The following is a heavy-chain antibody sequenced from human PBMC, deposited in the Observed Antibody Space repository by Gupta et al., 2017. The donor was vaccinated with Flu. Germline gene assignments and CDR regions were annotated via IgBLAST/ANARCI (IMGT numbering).Heavy chain of an antibody. J-gene: IGHJ4*02. Sequence: QLQLQESGPGLVKPSETLSLTCTVSGGSISSSSYYWGWIRQPPGKGLEWIGSIYYSGSTYSTKSLKSRGTISVDTSKKQFARKLRSVTAAETAVYDCARHLTIDDSSGYFPRFADGGQGTMVTVCS. D-gene: IGHD3-22*01. CDR1: GGSISSSSYY. V-gene: IGHV4-39*01. CDR2: IYYSGST. CDR3: ARHLTIDDSSGYFPRFAD.